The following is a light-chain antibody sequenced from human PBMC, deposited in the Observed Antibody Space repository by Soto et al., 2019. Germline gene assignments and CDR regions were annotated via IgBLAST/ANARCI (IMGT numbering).Light chain of an antibody. Sequence: DIQMTQSPSTLSASVGDRVTITCRASQYIGCALAWYQQKPGKAPKVLIYEASSLDSGVPSRFSGSGSGTEFTLTISNLQHDAFATYYCKQYEYYWTFGQGTKVDIK. J-gene: IGKJ1*01. CDR3: KQYEYYWT. CDR2: EAS. V-gene: IGKV1-5*03. CDR1: QYIGCA.